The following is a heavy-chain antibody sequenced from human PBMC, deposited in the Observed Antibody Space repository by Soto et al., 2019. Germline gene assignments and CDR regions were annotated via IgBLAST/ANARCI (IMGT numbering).Heavy chain of an antibody. Sequence: GGSLRLSYAASGFTFSSYSMNWVRQAPGKGLEWVSSISSSSSYIYYADSVKGRFTISRDNAKNSLYLQMNSLRAEDTAVYYCGGAVVAATRFDYGGQETLVTVPS. CDR3: GGAVVAATRFDY. CDR1: GFTFSSYS. CDR2: ISSSSSYI. J-gene: IGHJ4*02. D-gene: IGHD2-15*01. V-gene: IGHV3-21*01.